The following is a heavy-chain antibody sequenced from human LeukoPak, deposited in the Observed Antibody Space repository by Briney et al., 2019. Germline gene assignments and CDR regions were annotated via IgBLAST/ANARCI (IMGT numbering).Heavy chain of an antibody. Sequence: ESGPALVKPTQTLTLTCTFSGFSLSTSGVGVDWIRQPPGKALEWLAVIYWDDDKRYSPYLKSRLTITGDTSNNQVVLTMTNMDPVDTATYYCAQSKSYYGSSGYDFDSWGQGILVTVSS. CDR1: GFSLSTSGVG. CDR3: AQSKSYYGSSGYDFDS. J-gene: IGHJ4*02. D-gene: IGHD3-22*01. CDR2: IYWDDDK. V-gene: IGHV2-5*02.